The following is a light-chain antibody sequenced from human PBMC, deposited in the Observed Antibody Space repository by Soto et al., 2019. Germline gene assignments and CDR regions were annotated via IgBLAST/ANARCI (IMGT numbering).Light chain of an antibody. CDR1: QSISVY. CDR2: AAS. Sequence: DIQMTQSPSSLSVSIGDSVTITCRSSQSISVYINWYQKKSGTPPKLLMYAASNLQSGVPSRFSGRGSGTDFTLTISSLQPEDFASYYCQQTYRIPYTFGQGTKVEI. V-gene: IGKV1-39*01. CDR3: QQTYRIPYT. J-gene: IGKJ2*01.